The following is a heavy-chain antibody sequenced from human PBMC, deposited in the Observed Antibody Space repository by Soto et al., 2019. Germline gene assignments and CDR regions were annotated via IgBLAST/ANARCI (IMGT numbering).Heavy chain of an antibody. CDR1: GFTFSSYG. V-gene: IGHV3-30*18. Sequence: GGSLRLSCAASGFTFSSYGMHWVRQAPGKGLEWVAVISYDGSNKYYADSVKGRFTISRDNSKNTLYLQMNSLRAEDTAVYYCAKGKYSSSPLLNPGGYSYGMDVWGQGTTVTVSS. CDR2: ISYDGSNK. D-gene: IGHD6-6*01. CDR3: AKGKYSSSPLLNPGGYSYGMDV. J-gene: IGHJ6*02.